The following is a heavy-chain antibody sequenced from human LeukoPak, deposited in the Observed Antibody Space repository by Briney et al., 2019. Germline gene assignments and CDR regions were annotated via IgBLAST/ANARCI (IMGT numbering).Heavy chain of an antibody. Sequence: SETLSLTCAVYGGSFSGYYWSWIRQPPGKGLEWIGEINDSGNSNYIPSLKSRVTISVDRSKNQFSLKLSSVTAADTAVYYCARRRGYSYGSRAFDIWGQGTMVTVSS. CDR2: INDSGNS. CDR1: GGSFSGYY. J-gene: IGHJ3*02. CDR3: ARRRGYSYGSRAFDI. D-gene: IGHD5-18*01. V-gene: IGHV4-34*01.